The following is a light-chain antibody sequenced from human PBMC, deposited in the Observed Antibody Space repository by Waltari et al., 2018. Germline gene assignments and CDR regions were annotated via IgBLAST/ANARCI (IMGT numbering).Light chain of an antibody. Sequence: DIQLTQSPSFLSTSVGCSVTITCRANQDISSYLAWYQQKPGKAPKLLISAASTLQSAVPSRFSGSGSGTEFTLTISSLQSEDIATYYCQQLLSYPLTFGGGTKVEIK. J-gene: IGKJ4*01. V-gene: IGKV1-9*01. CDR1: QDISSY. CDR2: AAS. CDR3: QQLLSYPLT.